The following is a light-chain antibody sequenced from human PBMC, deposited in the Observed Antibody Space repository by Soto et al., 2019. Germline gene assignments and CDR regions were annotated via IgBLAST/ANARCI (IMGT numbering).Light chain of an antibody. V-gene: IGLV1-44*01. CDR2: SND. CDR3: ATWDDSLNGVV. CDR1: SSNIGTNT. J-gene: IGLJ2*01. Sequence: QSVLTQPPSASGTPGQRVSISCSGGSSNIGTNTVNWNQHLPGTAPKLLIFSNDERPSGVPDRFSGSKSGTSASLAISGLQSDDEADYYCATWDDSLNGVVFGGGTKLTVL.